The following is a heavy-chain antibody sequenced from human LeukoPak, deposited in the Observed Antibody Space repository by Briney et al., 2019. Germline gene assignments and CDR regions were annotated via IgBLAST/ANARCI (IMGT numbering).Heavy chain of an antibody. CDR3: ARVGTSRARNWFDP. J-gene: IGHJ5*02. Sequence: ASVKVSCKASGGTFSSYAISWVRQAPGQGLEWMGWINPNSGGTNYAQKFQGRVTMTRDTSISTAYMELSRLRSDDTAVYYCARVGTSRARNWFDPWGQGTLVTVSS. CDR1: GGTFSSYA. CDR2: INPNSGGT. V-gene: IGHV1-2*02.